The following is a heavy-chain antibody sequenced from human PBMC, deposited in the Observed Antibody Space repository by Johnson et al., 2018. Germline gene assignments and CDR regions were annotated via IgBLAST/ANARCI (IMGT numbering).Heavy chain of an antibody. V-gene: IGHV3-7*01. CDR2: VNQDGSEK. D-gene: IGHD3-10*01. CDR1: GFTFSTYW. CDR3: ARDLRQPGAEYFQH. Sequence: VQLVQSGGGLVQPGGSLRLSCAGSGFTFSTYWMTWVRQAPGKGLEWVANVNQDGSEKHYVDAVKGRFTISRDNAKNMLSLQMSSLRAEDTAVYYCARDLRQPGAEYFQHLGRGTLVTVSA. J-gene: IGHJ1*01.